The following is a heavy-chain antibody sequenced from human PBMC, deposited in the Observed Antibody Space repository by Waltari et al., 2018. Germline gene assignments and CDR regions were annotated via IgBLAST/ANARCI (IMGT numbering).Heavy chain of an antibody. CDR1: GGTFSSYA. V-gene: IGHV1-69*08. CDR2: IIPIFGTA. Sequence: QVQLVQSGAEVKKPGSSVKVSCKASGGTFSSYAISWVRQAPGQGLEWMGRIIPIFGTANYAQKFQGRVTITADKSTSTAYMELSSLRSEDTAVYYCATPYSSSSSYYYYGMDVWGQGTTVTVSS. J-gene: IGHJ6*02. D-gene: IGHD6-13*01. CDR3: ATPYSSSSSYYYYGMDV.